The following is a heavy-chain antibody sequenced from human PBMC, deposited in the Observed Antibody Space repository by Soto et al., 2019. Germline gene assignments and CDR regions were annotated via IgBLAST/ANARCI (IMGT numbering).Heavy chain of an antibody. J-gene: IGHJ4*02. V-gene: IGHV2-5*02. CDR1: RFSLTTRGVA. CDR3: AHRPRGFSYYFDY. Sequence: QITLKESGPTLVKPTQTLTLTCTFSRFSLTTRGVAVGWIRQPPGKALEWLALIYWDDDEGYSPSLKSRLTITKDTSKNQVVLRMTNMDPVDTATYYCAHRPRGFSYYFDYWGQGTLVTVSS. D-gene: IGHD3-10*01. CDR2: IYWDDDE.